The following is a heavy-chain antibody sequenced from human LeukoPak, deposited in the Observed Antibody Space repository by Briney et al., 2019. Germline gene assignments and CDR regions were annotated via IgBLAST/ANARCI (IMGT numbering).Heavy chain of an antibody. Sequence: GGSLRLSCAASGFTVSSNYMSWVRQAPGKGLEWVSVIYSGGSTYYADSVKGRFTISRDNSKNTLYLQMNSLRAEDTAVYYCARVSMVKGGGFDYWGQGTLVTVSS. CDR1: GFTVSSNY. D-gene: IGHD5-18*01. V-gene: IGHV3-66*01. J-gene: IGHJ4*02. CDR3: ARVSMVKGGGFDY. CDR2: IYSGGST.